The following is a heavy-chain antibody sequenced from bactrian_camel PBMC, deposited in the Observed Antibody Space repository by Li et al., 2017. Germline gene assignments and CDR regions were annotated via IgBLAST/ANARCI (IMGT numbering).Heavy chain of an antibody. J-gene: IGHJ4*01. CDR2: IYSGEDSA. V-gene: IGHV3S40*01. D-gene: IGHD1*01. CDR1: GYTYSSYC. Sequence: VQLVESGGGSVQAGGSLRLSCAASGYTYSSYCMGWFRQAPGKEREGVAHIYSGEDSALYADSVKGRFTISHDNAKNSVDLQMNSLKPDDTAVYYCAATGQMLSVAGCRTQGTQVTVS.